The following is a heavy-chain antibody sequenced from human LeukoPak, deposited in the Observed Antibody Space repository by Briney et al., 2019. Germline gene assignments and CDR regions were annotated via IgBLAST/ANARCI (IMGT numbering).Heavy chain of an antibody. D-gene: IGHD3-22*01. CDR3: ARDRHYSDSSGYWTSSYYYMDV. CDR1: GFTFSSYS. J-gene: IGHJ6*03. Sequence: TGGSLRLSCAASGFTFSSYSVNWVRQAPGKGLEWVSCISSSSSYIHYADSVKGRFTISRDNAKNSLYLQMNSLRAEDSAVYYCARDRHYSDSSGYWTSSYYYMDVWGKGTTVTVSS. V-gene: IGHV3-21*01. CDR2: ISSSSSYI.